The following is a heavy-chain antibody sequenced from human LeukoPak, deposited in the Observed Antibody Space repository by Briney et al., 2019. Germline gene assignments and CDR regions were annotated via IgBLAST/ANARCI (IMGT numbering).Heavy chain of an antibody. D-gene: IGHD6-6*01. CDR3: ARAVGYSSSSALDY. CDR1: GYTFTGYY. Sequence: ASVKVSCKASGYTFTGYYMHWVRQAPGQGLEWMGWINPHSGATNYAQKFQGRVTMTRDTSISTAYMELSRLRSDDTAVYYCARAVGYSSSSALDYWGQGTLVTVSS. CDR2: INPHSGAT. J-gene: IGHJ4*02. V-gene: IGHV1-2*02.